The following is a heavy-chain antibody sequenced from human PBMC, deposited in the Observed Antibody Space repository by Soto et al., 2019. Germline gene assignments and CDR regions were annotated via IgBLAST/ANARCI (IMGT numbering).Heavy chain of an antibody. V-gene: IGHV4-39*01. J-gene: IGHJ4*02. CDR2: IYYSGST. CDR3: ARRRCSGGTCSVDY. CDR1: GGSIGSSDYH. Sequence: QLQLQESGPGLVKPSETLSLTCTVSGGSIGSSDYHWGWIRQPPGKGLEWIGTIYYSGSTYYNPSLKRRVAISVDTSKNQFSLRLSSVTAADTAVYYCARRRCSGGTCSVDYWGQGTLVTVSS. D-gene: IGHD2-15*01.